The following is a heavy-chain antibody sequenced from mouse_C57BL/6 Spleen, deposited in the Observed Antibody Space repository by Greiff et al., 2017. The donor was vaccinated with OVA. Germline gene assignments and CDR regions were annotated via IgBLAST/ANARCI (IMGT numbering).Heavy chain of an antibody. CDR3: TRYGNLYAMDY. CDR2: IYPGNSDT. CDR1: GYTFTSYW. D-gene: IGHD2-1*01. J-gene: IGHJ4*01. Sequence: EVQLQQSGTVLARPGASVKMSCKTSGYTFTSYWMHWVKQRPGQGLEWIGAIYPGNSDTSYNQKFKGKAKLTAVTSASTAYMEHSNLTTEDSAVYYCTRYGNLYAMDYWGQGTSVTVSS. V-gene: IGHV1-5*01.